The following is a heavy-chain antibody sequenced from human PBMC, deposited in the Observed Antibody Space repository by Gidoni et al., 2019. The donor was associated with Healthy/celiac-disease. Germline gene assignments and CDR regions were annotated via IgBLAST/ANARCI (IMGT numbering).Heavy chain of an antibody. CDR1: GGSISSSNYY. J-gene: IGHJ4*02. Sequence: QLQLQESGPGLVKPSETLSLTCTVSGGSISSSNYYWGWIRQPPGKGLEWIGSLYYSGSTYYNPSLKSRVSVSVDTSKNQFSLTLSSVTAADTAVYYCARHASLSSPFDYWGQGTLVTVSS. CDR2: LYYSGST. D-gene: IGHD6-6*01. V-gene: IGHV4-39*01. CDR3: ARHASLSSPFDY.